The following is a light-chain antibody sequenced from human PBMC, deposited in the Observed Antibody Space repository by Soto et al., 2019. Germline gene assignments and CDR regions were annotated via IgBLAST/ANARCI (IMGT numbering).Light chain of an antibody. Sequence: EIVLTQSPGTLSLSPGERATLSCRASQSVSSSYLTWYQQKPGQAPRRLIYGASSRATGIPDRFSGSGSGTDFTFTISRLEPEDFAVSYCQQYGSSLTWTFGQGTKVEIK. CDR2: GAS. J-gene: IGKJ1*01. CDR3: QQYGSSLTWT. CDR1: QSVSSSY. V-gene: IGKV3-20*01.